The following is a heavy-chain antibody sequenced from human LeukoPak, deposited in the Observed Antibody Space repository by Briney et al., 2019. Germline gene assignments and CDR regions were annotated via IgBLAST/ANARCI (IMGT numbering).Heavy chain of an antibody. CDR2: IKQDGSEK. CDR3: ARDEAAASYYYYGMDV. J-gene: IGHJ6*02. CDR1: GFTFSSYW. D-gene: IGHD6-13*01. Sequence: PGGSLRLSRAASGFTFSSYWMSWVRQAPGKGLEWVANIKQDGSEKYYVDSVKGRFTISRDNAKNSLYLQMNSLRAEDTAVYYCARDEAAASYYYYGMDVWGQGTTVTVSS. V-gene: IGHV3-7*03.